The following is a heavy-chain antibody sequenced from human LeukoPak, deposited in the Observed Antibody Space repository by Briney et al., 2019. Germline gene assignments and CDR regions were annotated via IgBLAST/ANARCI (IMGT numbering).Heavy chain of an antibody. CDR3: AKYRYYPRGDDAFDI. CDR1: GFSFSSYS. J-gene: IGHJ3*02. CDR2: IRYGGTNK. V-gene: IGHV3-30*02. D-gene: IGHD3-16*02. Sequence: GGSLRLSCAASGFSFSSYSMNWVRQAPGKGLEWVAFIRYGGTNKYYADSVKGRFTISRDNAKNSVYLQMNSLRAEDTAVYYCAKYRYYPRGDDAFDIWRQGTMVTVSS.